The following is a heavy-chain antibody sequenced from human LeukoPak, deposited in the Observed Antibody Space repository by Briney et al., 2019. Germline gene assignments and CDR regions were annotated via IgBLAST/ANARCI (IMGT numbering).Heavy chain of an antibody. D-gene: IGHD4-11*01. Sequence: GGSLRLPCAASGLSFSSYWMHWVRQAPGKGLVWVSRINSEGSSTSYADSVKGRFTIPRDNAKNTLYLQMNSLRAEDTAVYYCAKGGSKAPDYWGQGTLVTVSS. J-gene: IGHJ4*02. CDR2: INSEGSST. CDR1: GLSFSSYW. CDR3: AKGGSKAPDY. V-gene: IGHV3-74*01.